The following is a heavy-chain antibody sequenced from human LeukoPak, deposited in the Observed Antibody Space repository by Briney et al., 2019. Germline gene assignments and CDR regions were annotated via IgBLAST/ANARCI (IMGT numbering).Heavy chain of an antibody. J-gene: IGHJ4*02. CDR1: GYTFTSYG. D-gene: IGHD3-22*01. Sequence: GASVKVSCKASGYTFTSYGISWVRQAPGQGLEWMGWISGYNGNTNYAQKLQGRVTMTTDTSTNTAYMELGSLRSDDTALYYCARDLGIDYYDTSGYYTGTLYFFDYWGQGTLVTVSS. V-gene: IGHV1-18*01. CDR2: ISGYNGNT. CDR3: ARDLGIDYYDTSGYYTGTLYFFDY.